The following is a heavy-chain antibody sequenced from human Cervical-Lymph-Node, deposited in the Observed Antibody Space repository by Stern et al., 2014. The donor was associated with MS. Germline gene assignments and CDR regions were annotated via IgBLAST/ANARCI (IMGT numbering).Heavy chain of an antibody. CDR1: GFTFSSYW. CDR3: ARDRGMITFGGVTTHFDY. CDR2: IKQEGSEK. D-gene: IGHD3-16*01. V-gene: IGHV3-7*01. J-gene: IGHJ4*02. Sequence: VQLAEPGGGLVQPGGSLRLSCAASGFTFSSYWLSWVRQAPWQGLDWGSNIKQEGSEKYYVDSGKGRFTISRDNAKNSLYLQMNSLRAEDTAVYYCARDRGMITFGGVTTHFDYWGQGTLVTVSS.